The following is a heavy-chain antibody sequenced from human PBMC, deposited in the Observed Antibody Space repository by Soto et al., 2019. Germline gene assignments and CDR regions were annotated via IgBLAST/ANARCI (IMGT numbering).Heavy chain of an antibody. CDR1: GFAFGGYE. J-gene: IGHJ4*02. V-gene: IGHV3-48*03. Sequence: EVQLVESGGGLVQPGGSLTLSCRASGFAFGGYEMNWVRQAPGKGLEWISYISSNGKTTHYGDSVKGRFTISRDNAKDVLYLQMSSLRVEDTALYYCARDSGIAMMGSFDFWGQGTLVTVSS. D-gene: IGHD2-21*01. CDR3: ARDSGIAMMGSFDF. CDR2: ISSNGKTT.